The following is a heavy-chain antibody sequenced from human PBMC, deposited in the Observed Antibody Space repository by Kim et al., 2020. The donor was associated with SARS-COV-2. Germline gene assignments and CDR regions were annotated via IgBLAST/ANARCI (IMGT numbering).Heavy chain of an antibody. CDR2: IYYSGST. Sequence: SETLSLTCTVSGGSISSGGYYWSWIRQHPGKGLEWSGYIYYSGSTYYNPSLKSRVTISVDTSQNQFSLKLSSVTAADTAVYYCARVRTHRNIVVVPVTNWFDPWGQGTLVTVSS. D-gene: IGHD2-2*01. CDR1: GGSISSGGYY. CDR3: ARVRTHRNIVVVPVTNWFDP. V-gene: IGHV4-31*03. J-gene: IGHJ5*02.